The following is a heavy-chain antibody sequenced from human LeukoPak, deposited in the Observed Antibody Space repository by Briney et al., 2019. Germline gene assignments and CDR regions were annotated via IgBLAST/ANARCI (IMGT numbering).Heavy chain of an antibody. D-gene: IGHD6-19*01. V-gene: IGHV4-38-2*02. CDR3: ARDPNIAVAGTHWFDP. CDR2: MYHSGST. CDR1: GYSISSGYY. J-gene: IGHJ5*02. Sequence: SETLSLTCTVSGYSISSGYYWGWIRQPPGKGLEWIGNMYHSGSTYYNPSLNSRVTISVDTCKNQFSLKLSYVTANDPDAYYSARDPNIAVAGTHWFDPWGQGTLVTVSS.